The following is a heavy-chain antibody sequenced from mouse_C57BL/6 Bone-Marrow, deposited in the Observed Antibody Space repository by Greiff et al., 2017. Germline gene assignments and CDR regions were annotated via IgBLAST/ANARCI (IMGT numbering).Heavy chain of an antibody. Sequence: QVQLQQPGAELVKPGASVTMSCKASGYTFTSYWITWVKQWPGQGLEWIGDIYPGSGSTNYNEQFKSKATLPVDTSYSTAYMQLSSLTSEDAAVYYCARPNYSNYWYFDVWGTGTTVTVSS. CDR1: GYTFTSYW. D-gene: IGHD2-5*01. CDR2: IYPGSGST. CDR3: ARPNYSNYWYFDV. V-gene: IGHV1-55*01. J-gene: IGHJ1*03.